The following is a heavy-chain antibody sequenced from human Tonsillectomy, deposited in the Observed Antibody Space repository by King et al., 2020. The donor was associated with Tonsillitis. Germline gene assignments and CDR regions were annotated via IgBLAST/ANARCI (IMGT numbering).Heavy chain of an antibody. J-gene: IGHJ4*02. CDR3: GRLPEFDSRAYPDHHFDF. CDR2: IYPDDSDT. Sequence: EVQLVESGAEVKKPGESLNISCQGSGYSFGSYWIGWVRQVPGKGLEWMGIIYPDDSDTRYSPSFQGQVTISADKSNAVAYLQWSSLKPSDTAMYYCGRLPEFDSRAYPDHHFDFWGQGTLVTVSS. V-gene: IGHV5-51*01. D-gene: IGHD6-19*01. CDR1: GYSFGSYW.